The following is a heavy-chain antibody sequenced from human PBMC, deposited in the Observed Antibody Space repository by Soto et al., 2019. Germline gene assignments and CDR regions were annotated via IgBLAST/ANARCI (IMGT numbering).Heavy chain of an antibody. CDR1: GSTLSDYY. CDR3: ARTKSYGAYDV. CDR2: SRDKANSFST. Sequence: EVKLVESGGGLVQPGGSLRLSCAVSGSTLSDYYIDWVRQAPGKGLEWLARSRDKANSFSTDYAASVKGRLSISRDDSESSVFLQMNSLRTEDTALYYCARTKSYGAYDVWGQGTVVIVSS. J-gene: IGHJ3*01. V-gene: IGHV3-72*01. D-gene: IGHD3-10*01.